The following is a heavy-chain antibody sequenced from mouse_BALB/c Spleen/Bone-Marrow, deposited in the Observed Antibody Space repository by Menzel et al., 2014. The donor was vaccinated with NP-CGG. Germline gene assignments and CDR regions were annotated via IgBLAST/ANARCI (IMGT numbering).Heavy chain of an antibody. CDR3: ARDYYGSSFDY. Sequence: VQRVESGPELVKPGASVKISCKASGYAFSSSWMNWVKQRPGQGLEWIGRIYPGDGGTNYNGKFKGKATLTADKSSSTAYMQFSSLTSVDSAVYFCARDYYGSSFDYWGQGTTLTVSS. J-gene: IGHJ2*01. CDR2: IYPGDGGT. D-gene: IGHD1-1*01. V-gene: IGHV1-82*01. CDR1: GYAFSSSW.